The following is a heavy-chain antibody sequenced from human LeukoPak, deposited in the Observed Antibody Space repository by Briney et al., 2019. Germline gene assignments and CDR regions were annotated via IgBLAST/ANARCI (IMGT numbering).Heavy chain of an antibody. V-gene: IGHV3-23*01. Sequence: PGGSLRLSCAASGFTFSSYAMSWVRQAPGKGLEWVSAISGSGGSTYYADSVKGRFTISRDNAEKSLYLQMNSLRAEDTAVYYCARKGSQWEFLVDYWGQGTLVTVSS. D-gene: IGHD3-10*01. CDR2: ISGSGGST. J-gene: IGHJ4*02. CDR3: ARKGSQWEFLVDY. CDR1: GFTFSSYA.